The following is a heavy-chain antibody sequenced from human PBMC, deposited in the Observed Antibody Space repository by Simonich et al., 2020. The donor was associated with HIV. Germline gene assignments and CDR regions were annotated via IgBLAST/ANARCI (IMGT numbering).Heavy chain of an antibody. V-gene: IGHV4-34*01. CDR3: ARENWGSLDY. Sequence: QVQLQQWGAGLLKPSETLSLTCAVYGGSFSGYYWSWIRQPPGKGLGWIGEIKHSGSTNYSPSLKSRVTISVDTSKNQFSLELSSLTAADTAVYYCARENWGSLDYWGQGTLVTVSS. D-gene: IGHD7-27*01. CDR2: IKHSGST. J-gene: IGHJ4*02. CDR1: GGSFSGYY.